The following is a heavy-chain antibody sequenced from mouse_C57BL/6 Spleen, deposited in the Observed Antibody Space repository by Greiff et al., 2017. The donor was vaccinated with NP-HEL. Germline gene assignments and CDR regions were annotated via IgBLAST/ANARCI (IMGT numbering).Heavy chain of an antibody. V-gene: IGHV5-6*01. J-gene: IGHJ2*01. CDR1: GFTFSSYG. CDR3: ARQDYYYGSSSEYFDY. CDR2: ISSGGSYT. Sequence: EVKVVESGGDLVKPGGSLKLSCAASGFTFSSYGMSWVRQTPDKRLEWVATISSGGSYTYYPDSVKGRFTISRDNAKNTLYLQMSSLKSEDTAMYYCARQDYYYGSSSEYFDYWGQGTTLTVSS. D-gene: IGHD1-1*01.